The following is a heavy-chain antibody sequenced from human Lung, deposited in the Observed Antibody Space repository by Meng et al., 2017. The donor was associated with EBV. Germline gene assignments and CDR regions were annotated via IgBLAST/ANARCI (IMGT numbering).Heavy chain of an antibody. CDR3: GTLKYTSGFYGPAY. D-gene: IGHD6-19*01. CDR2: ISTDTGSP. V-gene: IGHV7-4-1*02. Sequence: QVHLLPSGSELKKPGASVKVSCRASGYTFTSYPMNWVRQAPGQGLEWMGWISTDTGSPTYAQGFTGRFVFSVDTSVSTAYLQISSLKAEDTAVYYCGTLKYTSGFYGPAYWGQGALVTVSS. CDR1: GYTFTSYP. J-gene: IGHJ4*02.